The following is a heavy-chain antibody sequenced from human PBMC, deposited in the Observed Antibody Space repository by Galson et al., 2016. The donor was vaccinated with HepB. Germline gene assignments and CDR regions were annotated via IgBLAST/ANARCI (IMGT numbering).Heavy chain of an antibody. Sequence: SLRLSCAASGFSISIYSMNWVRQAPGKGLGWVSAIRGSGTGTSYTDSVKGRFTISRDNSKNTLYLQMNSLRAEDAAVYYCAKISPVGYNSGWGGSFDIWGRGTMVTVSS. J-gene: IGHJ3*02. CDR1: GFSISIYS. V-gene: IGHV3-23*01. D-gene: IGHD6-19*01. CDR3: AKISPVGYNSGWGGSFDI. CDR2: IRGSGTGT.